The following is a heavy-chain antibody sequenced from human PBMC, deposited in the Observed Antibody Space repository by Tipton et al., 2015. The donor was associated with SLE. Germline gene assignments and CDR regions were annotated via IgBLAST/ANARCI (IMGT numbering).Heavy chain of an antibody. CDR1: GFTFSRHA. J-gene: IGHJ4*02. V-gene: IGHV3-23*01. Sequence: SLRLSCSASGFTFSRHAMNWVRQAPGRGPEWVSVVSGSGGSTYYADSVKGRFTISRDNANNSLSLQMNSLRAEDTAVYYCVRAFPYDYANNWGQGTLVTVSS. CDR3: VRAFPYDYANN. CDR2: VSGSGGST. D-gene: IGHD4-17*01.